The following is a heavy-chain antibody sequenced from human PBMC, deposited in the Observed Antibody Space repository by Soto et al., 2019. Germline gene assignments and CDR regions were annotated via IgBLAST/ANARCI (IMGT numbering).Heavy chain of an antibody. CDR1: GFTFCSYN. Sequence: EVQLVESGGGLVQTGGSLRLSCAASGFTFCSYNMNWVRQAPGKGLEWVSYISTGGSTTYYADSVKGRFTISRDNAKNSLYLQMKSLRDEDTAVYYCARPLPAMVIDHWGQGTLVTVSS. CDR2: ISTGGSTT. J-gene: IGHJ4*02. D-gene: IGHD5-18*01. CDR3: ARPLPAMVIDH. V-gene: IGHV3-48*02.